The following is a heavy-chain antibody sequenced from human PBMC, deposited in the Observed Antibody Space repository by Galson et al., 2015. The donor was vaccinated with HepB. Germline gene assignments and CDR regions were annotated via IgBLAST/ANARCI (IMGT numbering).Heavy chain of an antibody. J-gene: IGHJ4*02. CDR2: ISYDGSKK. Sequence: SLRLPCAASGLTFSSYGIHWVRQAPGKGLEWLAVISYDGSKKYYADSVKGRVTISRDNSKNTLYLQINSLRAEVTAVYYCSRDPVQYCSSTRCYLAFDYWGQGTLVTVSS. D-gene: IGHD2-2*01. CDR3: SRDPVQYCSSTRCYLAFDY. CDR1: GLTFSSYG. V-gene: IGHV3-30*03.